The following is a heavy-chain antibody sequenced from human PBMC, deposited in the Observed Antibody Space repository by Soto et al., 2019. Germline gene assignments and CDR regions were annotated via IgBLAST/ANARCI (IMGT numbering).Heavy chain of an antibody. CDR3: ARSYHDCSGGSCSLESWFDP. V-gene: IGHV3-13*01. Sequence: GGSLRLSCAASGFTFSSYDMHWVRQATGKGLEWVSAIGTAGDTYYPGSVKGRFTISRENAKNSLYLQMNSLRAEDTAVYYCARSYHDCSGGSCSLESWFDPWGQGTLVTVSS. J-gene: IGHJ5*02. CDR2: IGTAGDT. CDR1: GFTFSSYD. D-gene: IGHD2-15*01.